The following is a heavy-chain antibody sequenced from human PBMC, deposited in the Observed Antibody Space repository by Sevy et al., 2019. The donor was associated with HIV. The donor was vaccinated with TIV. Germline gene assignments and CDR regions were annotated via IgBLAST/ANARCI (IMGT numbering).Heavy chain of an antibody. J-gene: IGHJ6*02. V-gene: IGHV3-7*01. CDR3: ASEAVAGRSGPWKADYYYAGMDV. Sequence: GGSLRLSCVASGFIFSDYWMTWVRQAPGKGLEWVANIKQDGNEKCYMDSAKGRFTISRDNAKNSVYLQVNSLRAEDTAVYYCASEAVAGRSGPWKADYYYAGMDVWGQGTTVTVSS. CDR2: IKQDGNEK. CDR1: GFIFSDYW. D-gene: IGHD6-19*01.